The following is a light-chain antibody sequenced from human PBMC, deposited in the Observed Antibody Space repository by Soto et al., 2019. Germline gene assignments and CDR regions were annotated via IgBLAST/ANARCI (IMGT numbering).Light chain of an antibody. CDR2: AAS. V-gene: IGKV1-27*01. J-gene: IGKJ1*01. CDR3: QKYKSASWT. CDR1: QGISNY. Sequence: DIQMTQSPSSLSASVGDRVTITCRASQGISNYLAWYQHKPGKVPNLLIYAASTLQSGVTSRFSGSGAGTDFNLTISSLQPEDVATYYCQKYKSASWTCGQGTKVEIK.